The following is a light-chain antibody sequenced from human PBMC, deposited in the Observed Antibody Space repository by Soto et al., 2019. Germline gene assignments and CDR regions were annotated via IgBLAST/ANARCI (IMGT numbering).Light chain of an antibody. Sequence: QSVLTQPASVSGSPGQSITISCTGTSSDVGGYIYVSWYQQHPGKAPKLMIYDDTRRPSGVSYRFSGSKSGNTASLTISGLEADEAADYCCSSYTTSSSYVFGTGTKVTVL. CDR1: SSDVGGYIY. CDR3: SSYTTSSSYV. CDR2: DDT. V-gene: IGLV2-14*01. J-gene: IGLJ1*01.